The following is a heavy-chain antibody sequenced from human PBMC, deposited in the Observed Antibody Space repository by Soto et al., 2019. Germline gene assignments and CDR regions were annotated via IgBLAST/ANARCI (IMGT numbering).Heavy chain of an antibody. CDR1: GFTVSSNY. Sequence: GGSLRLSCAASGFTVSSNYMSWVRQAPGKGLEWVSVIYSGGSTYYADSVKGRFTISRDNSKNTLYLQMNSLRAEDTAVYYCARGDRGDYRNTFFDYWGQGTLVTVSS. CDR2: IYSGGST. D-gene: IGHD4-17*01. J-gene: IGHJ4*02. CDR3: ARGDRGDYRNTFFDY. V-gene: IGHV3-53*01.